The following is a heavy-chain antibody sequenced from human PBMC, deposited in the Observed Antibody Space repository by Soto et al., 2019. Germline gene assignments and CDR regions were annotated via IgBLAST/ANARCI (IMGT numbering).Heavy chain of an antibody. J-gene: IGHJ6*02. Sequence: QVHLVQPGAEVKKPGSSVKVSCKASGGTFSSYTISWVRQAPGQGLEWMGRIIPILGIANYAQKFQGRVTITADKSTSTAYMELSSLRSEDTAVYYCASLRSGGTGGYYGMDVWGQGTTVTVSS. CDR1: GGTFSSYT. CDR3: ASLRSGGTGGYYGMDV. V-gene: IGHV1-69*02. CDR2: IIPILGIA. D-gene: IGHD3-10*01.